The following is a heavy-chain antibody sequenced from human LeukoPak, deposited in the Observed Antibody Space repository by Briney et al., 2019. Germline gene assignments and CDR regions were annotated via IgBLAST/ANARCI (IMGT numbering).Heavy chain of an antibody. J-gene: IGHJ4*02. CDR2: IYYSGST. Sequence: PETLSLTCTVSGGSVNSGSHYWCWIRQPPGKGLEWIGYIYYSGSTNYNPSLKSRATMSLDTSKNQFSLNLNSVTAADTAVYYCARDPGYSGIDYWGQGTLVTVSS. D-gene: IGHD5-12*01. V-gene: IGHV4-61*01. CDR1: GGSVNSGSHY. CDR3: ARDPGYSGIDY.